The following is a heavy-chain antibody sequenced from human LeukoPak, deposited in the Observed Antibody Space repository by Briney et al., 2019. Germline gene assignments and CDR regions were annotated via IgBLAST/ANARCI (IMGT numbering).Heavy chain of an antibody. Sequence: SEILSLTCTVSGDSVRSYYWSWIRQPPGQGLEWLGHINDRGSTNYNPSLQGRVTISIDTSKNQFSLKVNSVTAADAAVYYCVRDSRYGSGWFEDGLDFWGQGTTVTVSS. CDR1: GDSVRSYY. J-gene: IGHJ6*02. D-gene: IGHD6-13*01. CDR2: INDRGST. CDR3: VRDSRYGSGWFEDGLDF. V-gene: IGHV4-59*02.